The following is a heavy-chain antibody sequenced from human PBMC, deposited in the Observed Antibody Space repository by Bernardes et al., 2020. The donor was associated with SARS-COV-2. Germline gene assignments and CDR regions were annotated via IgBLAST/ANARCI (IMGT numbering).Heavy chain of an antibody. CDR2: IWYDGSNK. V-gene: IGHV3-33*01. J-gene: IGHJ4*02. D-gene: IGHD3-22*01. Sequence: GGSLRLSCAASGFTFSSYGMHWVRQAPGKGLEWVAVIWYDGSNKYYADSVKGRFTISRDNSKNMVYLQMNSLESEDTAVYHCAREDSSGIDYWGQGTLVTVSS. CDR3: AREDSSGIDY. CDR1: GFTFSSYG.